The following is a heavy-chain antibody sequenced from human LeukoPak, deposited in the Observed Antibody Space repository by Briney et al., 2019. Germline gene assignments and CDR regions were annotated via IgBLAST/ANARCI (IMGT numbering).Heavy chain of an antibody. Sequence: GGSLTLSCAASGFTFSNYWMSWVRQAPGKGLEWVAIIKQDGSEDFYVDSLKGRFTISRDNAENSLFLQLNSLRVEDTAVYYCARGGTMTTEFDYWGQGTLVTVSS. D-gene: IGHD4-17*01. CDR1: GFTFSNYW. V-gene: IGHV3-7*05. CDR2: IKQDGSED. J-gene: IGHJ4*02. CDR3: ARGGTMTTEFDY.